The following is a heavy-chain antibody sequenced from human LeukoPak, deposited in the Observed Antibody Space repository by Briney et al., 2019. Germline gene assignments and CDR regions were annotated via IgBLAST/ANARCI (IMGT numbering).Heavy chain of an antibody. D-gene: IGHD3-16*01. CDR2: IYTSGSI. V-gene: IGHV4-4*07. Sequence: SETLSLTCTASGGSISSYYRCWIRQPAGKGLECIGRIYTSGSIHYNPSRKSRVTMSVDTSKNQYSLKLSSVTAADKAVYYGARDMTRKYYFDYWGQGTLVTVSS. CDR1: GGSISSYY. CDR3: ARDMTRKYYFDY. J-gene: IGHJ4*02.